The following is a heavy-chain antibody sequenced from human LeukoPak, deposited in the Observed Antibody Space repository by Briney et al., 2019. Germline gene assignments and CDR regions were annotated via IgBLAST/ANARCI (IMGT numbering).Heavy chain of an antibody. J-gene: IGHJ4*02. CDR2: INTNTGNP. Sequence: ASAKVSCKASGYTFTSYAMNWVRQAPGQGLEWMGWINTNTGNPTYAQGFTGRFVFSLDTSVSTAYLQISSLKAEDTAVYYCARARFGRVRSSSWADPNYWGQGTLVTVSS. CDR3: ARARFGRVRSSSWADPNY. V-gene: IGHV7-4-1*02. CDR1: GYTFTSYA. D-gene: IGHD6-13*01.